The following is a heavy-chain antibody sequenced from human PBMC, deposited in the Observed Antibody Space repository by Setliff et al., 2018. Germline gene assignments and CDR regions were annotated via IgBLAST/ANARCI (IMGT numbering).Heavy chain of an antibody. D-gene: IGHD2-15*01. J-gene: IGHJ3*02. Sequence: SETLSLTCTVSGGSIDSGDYYWNWIRQPPGKGLEWIGYIYFSGSTYYNPSLRSRLTISVDTSKNQFSLKLNSVTAADTAVYYCARRLRESHAFHIWGQGTLVTVSS. CDR3: ARRLRESHAFHI. V-gene: IGHV4-30-4*08. CDR2: IYFSGST. CDR1: GGSIDSGDYY.